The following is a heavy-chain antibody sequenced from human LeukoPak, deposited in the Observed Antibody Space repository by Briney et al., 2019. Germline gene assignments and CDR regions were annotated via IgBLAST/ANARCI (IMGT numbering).Heavy chain of an antibody. CDR2: INHSGNT. CDR3: ARREPHGDYGGKIRYYYMDV. J-gene: IGHJ6*03. Sequence: SETLSLTCAVYGGSFSGYYWSWIRQPPGKGLEWIGEINHSGNTNSNPSLKSRVTMSVDTSKNQFSLKLSSLTAADTAMYYCARREPHGDYGGKIRYYYMDVWGKGTTITISS. V-gene: IGHV4-34*01. D-gene: IGHD4-23*01. CDR1: GGSFSGYY.